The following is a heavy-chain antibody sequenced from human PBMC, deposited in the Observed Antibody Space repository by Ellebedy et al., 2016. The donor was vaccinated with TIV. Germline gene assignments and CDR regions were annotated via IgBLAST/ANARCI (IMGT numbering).Heavy chain of an antibody. V-gene: IGHV3-33*08. J-gene: IGHJ5*02. CDR2: IWYDGSYK. CDR3: ARGSQFRNWLDP. CDR1: GFTFRRFR. Sequence: GGSLRLSXTASGFTFRRFRMHWVRQAPGKGLEWVAVIWYDGSYKYYLDSVKGRFTISRDNSKNTLYLQMKSLRVEDTAVYYCARGSQFRNWLDPWGQGTLVTVSS. D-gene: IGHD1-26*01.